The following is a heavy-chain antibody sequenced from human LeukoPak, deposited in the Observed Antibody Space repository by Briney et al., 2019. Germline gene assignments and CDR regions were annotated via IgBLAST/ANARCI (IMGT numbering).Heavy chain of an antibody. Sequence: GGSLRLSCAASGFTFSSYSMNWVRQAPGKGLEWVSSISRSSSYIYYADSVKGRFTISRDNAKNSLYLQMNSLRAEDTAVYYCARGGNYYYDSSGNFDYWGQGTLVTVSS. CDR1: GFTFSSYS. CDR2: ISRSSSYI. V-gene: IGHV3-21*01. J-gene: IGHJ4*02. D-gene: IGHD3-22*01. CDR3: ARGGNYYYDSSGNFDY.